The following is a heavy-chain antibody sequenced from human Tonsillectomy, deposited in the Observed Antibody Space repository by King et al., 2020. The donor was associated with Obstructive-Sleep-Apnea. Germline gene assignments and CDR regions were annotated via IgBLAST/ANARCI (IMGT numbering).Heavy chain of an antibody. D-gene: IGHD3-3*01. J-gene: IGHJ6*02. V-gene: IGHV2-26*01. CDR2: IFSNDEK. CDR1: GFSLNNAKMS. Sequence: TLKESGPVLVKPTETLTLTCTVSGFSLNNAKMSVSWIRQPPGKALEWLAHIFSNDEKYYNTSLKSRLTISKDTSKSQVVLTMTNMDPVDTATYYCARAHYDFWSGDGIYYGMDVWGQGTTVTVAS. CDR3: ARAHYDFWSGDGIYYGMDV.